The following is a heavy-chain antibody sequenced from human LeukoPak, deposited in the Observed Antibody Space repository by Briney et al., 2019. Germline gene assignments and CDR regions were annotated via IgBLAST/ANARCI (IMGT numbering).Heavy chain of an antibody. CDR3: ARHLSGVTGYTYGRGIDY. CDR2: IKKDGSEK. J-gene: IGHJ4*02. Sequence: GGSLRLSCAASGSTFSSYWMSWVRQAPGKGLEWVANIKKDGSEKYYVDSVKGRFTISRDNAKTSVYLRMNSLRAEDTAVYYCARHLSGVTGYTYGRGIDYWGQGTLVTVSS. V-gene: IGHV3-7*01. CDR1: GSTFSSYW. D-gene: IGHD5-18*01.